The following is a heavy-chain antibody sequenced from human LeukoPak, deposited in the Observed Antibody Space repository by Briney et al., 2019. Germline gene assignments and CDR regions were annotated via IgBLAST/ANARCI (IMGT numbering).Heavy chain of an antibody. J-gene: IGHJ4*02. D-gene: IGHD2-8*01. CDR2: ISGGGEI. Sequence: GGSLRLSCAASGFTFSTYVLRGVRRAPARGLEGGLSISGGGEIFYANPVHGRCTLSRDDSRNTVYLQLNNLSVEDTAVYHCAKANWVSNGDAVWWGQRTMVTVSS. CDR1: GFTFSTYV. CDR3: AKANWVSNGDAVW. V-gene: IGHV3-23*01.